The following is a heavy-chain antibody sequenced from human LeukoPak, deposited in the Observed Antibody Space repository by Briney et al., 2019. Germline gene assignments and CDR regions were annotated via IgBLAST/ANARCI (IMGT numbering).Heavy chain of an antibody. CDR3: ARRYDY. Sequence: SETLSLTCAVYGGSFSGYYWSWIRQPPGKGLEWIGEINHSGSTNYNPSLKSRVTISVDTSKNQSSLKLSSVTAADTAVYYCARRYDYWGQGTLVTVSS. CDR2: INHSGST. CDR1: GGSFSGYY. V-gene: IGHV4-34*01. J-gene: IGHJ4*02.